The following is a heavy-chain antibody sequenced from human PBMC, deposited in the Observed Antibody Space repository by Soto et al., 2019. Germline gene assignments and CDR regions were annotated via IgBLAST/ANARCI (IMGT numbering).Heavy chain of an antibody. Sequence: SETLSLTCAVYGGSFSGYYWSWIRQPPGKGLEWIGEINHSGSTNYNPSLKSRVTISVDTSKNQFSLKLSSVTAADTAVYYCARGGQVAYWFDPWGQGTLVTVSS. J-gene: IGHJ5*02. CDR3: ARGGQVAYWFDP. CDR1: GGSFSGYY. CDR2: INHSGST. V-gene: IGHV4-34*01. D-gene: IGHD5-12*01.